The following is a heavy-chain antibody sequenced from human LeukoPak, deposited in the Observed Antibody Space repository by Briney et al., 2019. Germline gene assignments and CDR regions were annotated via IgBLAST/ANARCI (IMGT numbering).Heavy chain of an antibody. CDR2: ISGSGGTT. Sequence: GGSLRLSCATSGFTFSNYAVSWVRQAPGKGLELVSSISGSGGTTYYADSVKGRFTISTDNSKNTLYLQMNSLRAEDTAVYYCAKDPYRASSGLVDYWGQGTLVTVSS. J-gene: IGHJ4*02. CDR1: GFTFSNYA. D-gene: IGHD5-12*01. CDR3: AKDPYRASSGLVDY. V-gene: IGHV3-23*01.